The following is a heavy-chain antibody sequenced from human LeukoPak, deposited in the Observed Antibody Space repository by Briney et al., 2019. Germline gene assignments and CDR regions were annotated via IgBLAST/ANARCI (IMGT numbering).Heavy chain of an antibody. CDR1: GGSISSSSYY. V-gene: IGHV3-69-1*01. Sequence: ETLSLTCTVSGGSISSSSYYWGWIRQPPGKGLEWVSYISSSSTIYYADSVKGRFTISRDNAKNSLYLQMNSLRAEDTAVYYCARVHVGTMIVVVITTYGMDVWGQGTTVTVSS. CDR3: ARVHVGTMIVVVITTYGMDV. CDR2: ISSSSTI. J-gene: IGHJ6*02. D-gene: IGHD3-22*01.